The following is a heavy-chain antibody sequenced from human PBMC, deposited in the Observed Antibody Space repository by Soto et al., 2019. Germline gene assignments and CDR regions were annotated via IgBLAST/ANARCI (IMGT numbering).Heavy chain of an antibody. V-gene: IGHV1-69*13. CDR3: ARGTHSRDGYHYYFDY. CDR1: GGTFSSYA. Sequence: SVKVSCKASGGTFSSYAISWVRQAPGQGLEWMGGIIPIFGTANYAQKFQGRVTITADESTSTAYMELSSLRSEDTAVYYCARGTHSRDGYHYYFDYWGQGTLVTVSS. J-gene: IGHJ4*02. D-gene: IGHD3-22*01. CDR2: IIPIFGTA.